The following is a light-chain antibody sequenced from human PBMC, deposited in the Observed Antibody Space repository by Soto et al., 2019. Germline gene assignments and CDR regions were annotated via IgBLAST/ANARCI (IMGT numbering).Light chain of an antibody. CDR1: QDINNF. V-gene: IGKV1-33*01. Sequence: DIQMTQSPSSLSASVGDRVTITCQASQDINNFLHWYEQRPGKAPKLLIYDAIKLDTGVPSRFSGSGSGTHFTFTISSLQPEDIATYFCQQADSLPPTFGWGTKVEI. CDR2: DAI. J-gene: IGKJ4*01. CDR3: QQADSLPPT.